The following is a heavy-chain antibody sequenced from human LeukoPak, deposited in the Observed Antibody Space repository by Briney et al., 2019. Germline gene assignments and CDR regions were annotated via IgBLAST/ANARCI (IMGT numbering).Heavy chain of an antibody. Sequence: SETLSLTCSVSGGSISAYYWSWIRQPPRKGLEWIGYIYNSGSANYNPSLQSRITILIDTSKKQFSLKVSSVTAADTAVYYCAREAAVGTGGFDYWGQGTLVTVSS. J-gene: IGHJ4*02. V-gene: IGHV4-59*01. CDR2: IYNSGSA. D-gene: IGHD6-13*01. CDR1: GGSISAYY. CDR3: AREAAVGTGGFDY.